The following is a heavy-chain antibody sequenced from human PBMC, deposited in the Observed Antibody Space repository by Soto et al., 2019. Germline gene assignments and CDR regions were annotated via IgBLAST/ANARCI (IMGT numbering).Heavy chain of an antibody. CDR3: ASHVSSSPSDY. CDR1: GFTFSSYW. V-gene: IGHV3-7*01. CDR2: IKQDGSEK. Sequence: GGSLRLSCAASGFTFSSYWMSWVRQAPGKGLEWVANIKQDGSEKYYVDSVKGRFTISRDNAKNSLYLQMNSLGAEDPAVYYCASHVSSSPSDYWGQGTLVTVSS. D-gene: IGHD6-6*01. J-gene: IGHJ4*02.